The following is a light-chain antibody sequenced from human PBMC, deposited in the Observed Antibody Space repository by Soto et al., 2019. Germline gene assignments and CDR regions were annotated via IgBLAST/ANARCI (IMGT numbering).Light chain of an antibody. CDR3: ASWDDILHGPL. CDR1: TSNFGTKS. V-gene: IGLV1-44*01. Sequence: QLVLIQPPSASGTPGQRVTISCSGATSNFGTKSVNWYQHLPGAAPRLLIYNSDQRPSGVPDRFSGSKSGTSASLAISGLQSADEGDYFCASWDDILHGPLFGGGTKLTVL. CDR2: NSD. J-gene: IGLJ2*01.